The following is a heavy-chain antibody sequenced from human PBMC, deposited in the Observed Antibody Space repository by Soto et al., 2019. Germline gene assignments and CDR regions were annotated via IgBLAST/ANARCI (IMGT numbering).Heavy chain of an antibody. CDR3: AKDLAVAATYYFDY. D-gene: IGHD6-19*01. CDR1: GFTFSNYA. J-gene: IGHJ4*02. Sequence: EVQLLESGGGLVQPGGSLRLSCAASGFTFSNYAMSWVRQAPGKGLEWVSAISGSGGSTYYADSVKGLFTISRDNSKNTLYQQMNSLRAEDTAVYYCAKDLAVAATYYFDYWGQGTLVTVSS. V-gene: IGHV3-23*01. CDR2: ISGSGGST.